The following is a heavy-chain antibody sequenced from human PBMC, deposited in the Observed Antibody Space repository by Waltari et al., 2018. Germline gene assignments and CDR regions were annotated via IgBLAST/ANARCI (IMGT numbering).Heavy chain of an antibody. CDR1: GGSISSGGYS. J-gene: IGHJ4*02. CDR2: IYHSGST. CDR3: ARGGFRGYYYDSSGNYFDY. D-gene: IGHD3-22*01. V-gene: IGHV4-30-2*01. Sequence: QLQLQESGSGLVKPSQTLSLTCAVSGGSISSGGYSWSWIRQPPGKGLEGIGYIYHSGSTYYNPSLKSRVTISGDRSKNQFALKLSSVTAADTAVYYCARGGFRGYYYDSSGNYFDYWGQGTLVTVSS.